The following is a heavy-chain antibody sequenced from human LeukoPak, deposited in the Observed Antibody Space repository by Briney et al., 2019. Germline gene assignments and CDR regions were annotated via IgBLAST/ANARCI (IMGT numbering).Heavy chain of an antibody. J-gene: IGHJ3*02. CDR2: IYYSGST. CDR1: GGSISSSSYY. CDR3: ATSLPLYDYVWGTRPATLYAAFDI. D-gene: IGHD3-16*01. V-gene: IGHV4-39*07. Sequence: KTSETLSLTCTVSGGSISSSSYYWGWIRQPPGKGLEWIGSIYYSGSTYYNPSLKSRVTISVDTSKNQFSLKLSSVTAADTAVYYCATSLPLYDYVWGTRPATLYAAFDIWGQGTMVTVSS.